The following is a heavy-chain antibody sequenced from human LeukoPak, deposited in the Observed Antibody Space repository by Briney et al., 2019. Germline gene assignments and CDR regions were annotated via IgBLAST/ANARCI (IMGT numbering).Heavy chain of an antibody. D-gene: IGHD2-2*01. V-gene: IGHV4-39*07. J-gene: IGHJ4*02. Sequence: SETLSLTCTVSGDPITRRSYYWGWIRQPPGKGLEWIGTVYYSGSTYYSPSLKSRATISVETSKTQFSLKLSSVTAADTAVYYCARSTPGGGYQLPWDYWGQGTLVTVSS. CDR2: VYYSGST. CDR3: ARSTPGGGYQLPWDY. CDR1: GDPITRRSYY.